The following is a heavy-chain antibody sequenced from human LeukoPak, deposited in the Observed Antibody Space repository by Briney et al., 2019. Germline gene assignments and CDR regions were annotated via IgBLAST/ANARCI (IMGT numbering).Heavy chain of an antibody. Sequence: GGSLRLSCAVSGFTFSSYAMSWVRQAPGKGLEWVSVISGSGGSTYYADSVKGRFTISRDNAKNTLYLQMNSLRAEDTAVYYCARDVGDAEFDYWGQGTLVTVSS. CDR1: GFTFSSYA. D-gene: IGHD3-16*01. CDR2: ISGSGGST. CDR3: ARDVGDAEFDY. J-gene: IGHJ4*02. V-gene: IGHV3-23*01.